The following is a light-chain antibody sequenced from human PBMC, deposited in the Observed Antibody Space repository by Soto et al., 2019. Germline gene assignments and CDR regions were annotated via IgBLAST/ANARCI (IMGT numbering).Light chain of an antibody. CDR1: QSVNSY. CDR3: QQRKSWPIT. V-gene: IGKV3-11*01. J-gene: IGKJ5*01. CDR2: VAS. Sequence: EIVLTQSPATLSLSPGERATLSCRASQSVNSYLAWYQQKPGQAPRLLIYVASNRATGIPARFSGSGSGTDFTLTISSLEPEDFAVYYCQQRKSWPITFGQGARLEIK.